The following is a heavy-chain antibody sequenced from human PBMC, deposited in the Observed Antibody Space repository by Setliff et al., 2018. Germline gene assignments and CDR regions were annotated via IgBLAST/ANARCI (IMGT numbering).Heavy chain of an antibody. V-gene: IGHV4-39*02. D-gene: IGHD3-9*01. CDR1: GVSIRSVNTY. Sequence: SETLSLTCTVSGVSIRSVNTYWVWIRQPPGRGLEWIGTIYSSGTTYYNPSLKSRVTIAVDAPDNHFSLKLRSVTAADTAVYYCARAPNDLGVDWLFNNYFDYWGHGTLVTVSS. CDR2: IYSSGTT. J-gene: IGHJ4*01. CDR3: ARAPNDLGVDWLFNNYFDY.